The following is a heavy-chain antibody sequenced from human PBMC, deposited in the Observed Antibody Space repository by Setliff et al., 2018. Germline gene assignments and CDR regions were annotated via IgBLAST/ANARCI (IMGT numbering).Heavy chain of an antibody. CDR3: ARDQWVRSPPLYYSYGMDV. D-gene: IGHD5-12*01. V-gene: IGHV4-34*01. CDR1: GGSFNVYF. Sequence: SETLSLTCAVYGGSFNVYFWSWIRQPPGKGLEWIGEISHSGSTNYSPSLKSRVTMSLDTSKNQFSLKLTSVTAADTAVYYCARDQWVRSPPLYYSYGMDVWGQGTTVTVSS. CDR2: ISHSGST. J-gene: IGHJ6*02.